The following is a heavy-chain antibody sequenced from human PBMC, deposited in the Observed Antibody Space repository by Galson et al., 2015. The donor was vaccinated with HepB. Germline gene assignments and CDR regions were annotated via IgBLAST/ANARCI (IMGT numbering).Heavy chain of an antibody. J-gene: IGHJ6*02. D-gene: IGHD3-3*01. V-gene: IGHV1-69*01. CDR3: ARVGPEFWSGYPYGMDV. Sequence: QSGAEVKKPGESLKISCKASGGTFSSYAISWVRQAPGQGLEWMGGIIPIFGTANYAQKFQGRVTITADESTSTAYMELSSLRSEDTAVYYCARVGPEFWSGYPYGMDVWGQGTTVTVSS. CDR1: GGTFSSYA. CDR2: IIPIFGTA.